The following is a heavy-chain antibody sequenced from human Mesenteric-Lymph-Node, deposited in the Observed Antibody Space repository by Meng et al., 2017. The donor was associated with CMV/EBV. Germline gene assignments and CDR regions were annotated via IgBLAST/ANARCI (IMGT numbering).Heavy chain of an antibody. CDR1: GGSLSRYY. D-gene: IGHD2-2*01. CDR3: ARDLYYCTTTRCSQGGFDP. J-gene: IGHJ5*01. Sequence: SETLSLTCTVSGGSLSRYYWSWIRQPPGKGLEWIGYISDSGRVNYNPSLKSRVDISIDTSRNQFSLKLNSVTAADTAVYYCARDLYYCTTTRCSQGGFDPWGQGTLVTVSS. V-gene: IGHV4-59*01. CDR2: ISDSGRV.